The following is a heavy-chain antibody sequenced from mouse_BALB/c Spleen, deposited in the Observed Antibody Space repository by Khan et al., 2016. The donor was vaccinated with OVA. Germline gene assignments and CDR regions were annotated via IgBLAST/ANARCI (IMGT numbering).Heavy chain of an antibody. Sequence: EVQLQESGPELVRPGASVKVSCKASGYAFTTYNIYWVKQSHGKSLEWIGYIDPYNGGTNYNQNFKDKATLTVDKSSSAAYMHLDSLTSEDSAVDFCARSSDGYYPLADWGQGTLVTVSA. CDR3: ARSSDGYYPLAD. D-gene: IGHD2-3*01. V-gene: IGHV1S135*01. CDR1: GYAFTTYN. J-gene: IGHJ3*01. CDR2: IDPYNGGT.